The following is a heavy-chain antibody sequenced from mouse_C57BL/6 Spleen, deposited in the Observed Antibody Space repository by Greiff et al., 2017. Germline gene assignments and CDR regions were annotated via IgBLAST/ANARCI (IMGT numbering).Heavy chain of an antibody. CDR2: IDPENGDT. V-gene: IGHV14-4*01. D-gene: IGHD1-1*01. J-gene: IGHJ1*03. CDR3: TTPLTTVVATGYFDV. Sequence: VQLKQSGAELVRPGASVKLSCTASGFNIKDDYMHWVKQRPEQGLEWIGWIDPENGDTEYASKFQGKATITADTSSNTAYLQLSSLTSEDTAVYYCTTPLTTVVATGYFDVWGTGTTVTVSS. CDR1: GFNIKDDY.